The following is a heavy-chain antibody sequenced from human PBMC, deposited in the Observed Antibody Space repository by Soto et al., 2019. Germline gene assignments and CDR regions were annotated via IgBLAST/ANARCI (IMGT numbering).Heavy chain of an antibody. J-gene: IGHJ3*02. V-gene: IGHV4-31*01. CDR1: GDSINNADYY. D-gene: IGHD3-10*01. CDR3: ARVRGHAFDI. CDR2: IYYSGTT. Sequence: QVQLQESGPGLVKPSQTLSLNCSVSGDSINNADYYWSWIRQHAGRGLEWIGYIYYSGTTYYNPSLTSLVTDSMDTSMNHFSLEMSSVTAADTAVYYYARVRGHAFDIRAQGTMVTVSS.